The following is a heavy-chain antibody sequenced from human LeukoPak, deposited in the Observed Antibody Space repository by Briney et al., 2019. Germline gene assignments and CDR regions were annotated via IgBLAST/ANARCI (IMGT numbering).Heavy chain of an antibody. Sequence: GGSLRLSCAASGFTFSNYGMHWVRQAPGKGLEWVAVIWYDGSNKYYADSVKGRFTISRDNSENTLYLQMNSLRAEDTAVYYCVRGAVAGNLNTWFDPWGQGTLVTVSS. D-gene: IGHD6-19*01. CDR1: GFTFSNYG. CDR3: VRGAVAGNLNTWFDP. V-gene: IGHV3-33*01. J-gene: IGHJ5*02. CDR2: IWYDGSNK.